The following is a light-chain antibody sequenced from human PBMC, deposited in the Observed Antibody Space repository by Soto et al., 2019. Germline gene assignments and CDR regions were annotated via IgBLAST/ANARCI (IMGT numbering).Light chain of an antibody. CDR3: QQYGSSPRT. CDR1: QSVSSSY. CDR2: GAS. Sequence: EIVLTQSPGTLSLSPGEIATLSCRASQSVSSSYLAWYQHKPGQAPRLLIYGASSRATGIPDRFSGSGSGTDFTVTISSLEPEDFAVYYGQQYGSSPRTFGQGTKVVIK. V-gene: IGKV3-20*01. J-gene: IGKJ1*01.